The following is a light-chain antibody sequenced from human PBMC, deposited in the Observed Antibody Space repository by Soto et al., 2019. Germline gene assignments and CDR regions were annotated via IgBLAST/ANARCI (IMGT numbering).Light chain of an antibody. J-gene: IGKJ1*01. CDR1: QSVSTSY. Sequence: EIVLTHSPGTLSLSPGERATLSCRASQSVSTSYLAWYQQKPGQAPRLLIYGASSRATGIPDRFSGSGSGTDFTLTISRLEPEDFAVYYCQQYGSSPQWTFGQGTTVEIK. CDR2: GAS. V-gene: IGKV3-20*01. CDR3: QQYGSSPQWT.